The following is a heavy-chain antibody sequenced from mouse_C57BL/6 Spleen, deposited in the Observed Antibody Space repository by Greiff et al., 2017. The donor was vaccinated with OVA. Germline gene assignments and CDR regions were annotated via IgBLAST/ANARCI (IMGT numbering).Heavy chain of an antibody. CDR2: INPNNGGT. CDR1: GYTFTDYY. D-gene: IGHD1-1*01. CDR3: ASYYYGFMDY. J-gene: IGHJ4*01. V-gene: IGHV1-26*01. Sequence: EVQLQQSGPELVKPGASVKISCKASGYTFTDYYMNWVKQSHGKSLEWIGDINPNNGGTSYNQKFKGKATLTVDKSSSTAYMELRSLTSEDSAVYYCASYYYGFMDYWGQGTSVTVSS.